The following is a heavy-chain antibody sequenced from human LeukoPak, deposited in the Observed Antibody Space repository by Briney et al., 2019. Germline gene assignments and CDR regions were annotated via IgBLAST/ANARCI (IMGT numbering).Heavy chain of an antibody. D-gene: IGHD3-22*01. J-gene: IGHJ6*02. Sequence: GGSLRLSCAASGFTFSSYAMSWVRQAPGKGLEWVSAISGSGGSTYYADSVKGRFTISRDNSKNTLYLQMNSLRAEDTAVYYCAKHDSSGYYGNYYYYYGMDVWGQGTTVTVSS. V-gene: IGHV3-23*01. CDR3: AKHDSSGYYGNYYYYYGMDV. CDR1: GFTFSSYA. CDR2: ISGSGGST.